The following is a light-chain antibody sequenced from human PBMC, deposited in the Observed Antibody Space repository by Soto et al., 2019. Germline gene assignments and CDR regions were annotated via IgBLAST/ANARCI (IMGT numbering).Light chain of an antibody. CDR3: QQYGTSPPTWT. V-gene: IGKV3-20*01. CDR2: GAS. J-gene: IGKJ1*01. CDR1: QSVSSTY. Sequence: EIVLTQSPGTLSLSPGERATLSCRASQSVSSTYLAWYQQKPGQAPRLLICGASSRATGIPDRFSGSGSGTDFTLTISRLEPEDFAVYYCQQYGTSPPTWTFGQGTKVEIK.